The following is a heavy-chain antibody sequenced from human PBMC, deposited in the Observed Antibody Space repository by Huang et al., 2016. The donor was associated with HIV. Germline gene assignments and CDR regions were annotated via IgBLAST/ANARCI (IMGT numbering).Heavy chain of an antibody. CDR2: IYTSGTT. CDR1: GGSISSGNYY. Sequence: QVQLQESGPGLVKPSQTLSLTCSVSGGSISSGNYYWSWIRQPAGKGLEWIGHIYTSGTTSYNSSLKSRVTISVATSKNQFSLKLSSVTAADTAVYYCARLTGYSTFDIRGHGSVVTVSS. J-gene: IGHJ3*02. D-gene: IGHD3-9*01. V-gene: IGHV4-61*09. CDR3: ARLTGYSTFDI.